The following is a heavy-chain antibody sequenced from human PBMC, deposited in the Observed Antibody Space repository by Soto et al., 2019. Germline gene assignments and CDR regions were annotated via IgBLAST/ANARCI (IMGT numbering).Heavy chain of an antibody. Sequence: ASVKVSCKASGYAFTSYAMHWGRQAPGQRLEWMGWINAGNGNTKYSQKFQGRVTITRDTSASTAYMELSSLRSEDTAVYYCARTVGYYYGMDVWGQGTTVTVSS. V-gene: IGHV1-3*01. CDR3: ARTVGYYYGMDV. CDR2: INAGNGNT. J-gene: IGHJ6*02. D-gene: IGHD4-17*01. CDR1: GYAFTSYA.